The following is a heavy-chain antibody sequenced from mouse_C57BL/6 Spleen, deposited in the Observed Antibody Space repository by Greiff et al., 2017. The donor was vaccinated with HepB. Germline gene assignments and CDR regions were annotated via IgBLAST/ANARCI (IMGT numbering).Heavy chain of an antibody. D-gene: IGHD2-3*01. Sequence: QVQLKQPGAELVKPGASVKLSCKASGYTFTSYWMHWVKQRPGQGLEWIGMIHPNSGSTNYNEKFKSKATLTVDKSSSTAYMQLSSLTSEDSAVYYCARSRGYYRNYAMDYWGQGTSVTVSS. J-gene: IGHJ4*01. CDR1: GYTFTSYW. CDR2: IHPNSGST. V-gene: IGHV1-64*01. CDR3: ARSRGYYRNYAMDY.